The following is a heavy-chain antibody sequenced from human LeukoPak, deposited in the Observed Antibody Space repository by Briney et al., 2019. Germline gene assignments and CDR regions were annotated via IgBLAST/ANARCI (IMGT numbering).Heavy chain of an antibody. CDR3: ARAEWLRTLYYYYYYMDV. CDR2: MNPNSGNT. D-gene: IGHD5-12*01. V-gene: IGHV1-8*03. Sequence: ASVKVSCKASGYTFTSYDINWVRQATGQGLGWMGWMNPNSGNTGYAQKFQGRVTITRNTSISTAYMELSSLRSEDTAVYYCARAEWLRTLYYYYYYMDVWGKGTTVTVSS. J-gene: IGHJ6*03. CDR1: GYTFTSYD.